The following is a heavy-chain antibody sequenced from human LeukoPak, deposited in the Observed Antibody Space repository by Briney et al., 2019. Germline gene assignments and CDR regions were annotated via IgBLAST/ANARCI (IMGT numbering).Heavy chain of an antibody. CDR3: ARDKNYGNGAFDI. CDR2: IKQDGSEK. J-gene: IGHJ3*02. Sequence: QPGGSLRLSCAASGFTFSSYWMSWVRQAPGKGLEWVANIKQDGSEKYYVDSVKGRFTISRDNAKNSLYLQMNSLRAEDTAVYYCARDKNYGNGAFDIWGQGTMVTVSS. V-gene: IGHV3-7*01. CDR1: GFTFSSYW. D-gene: IGHD3-16*01.